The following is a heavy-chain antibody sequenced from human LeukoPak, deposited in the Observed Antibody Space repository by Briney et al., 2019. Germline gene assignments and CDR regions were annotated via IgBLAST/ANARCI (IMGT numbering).Heavy chain of an antibody. CDR1: GGSFSGYY. Sequence: SETLSVTCAVYGGSFSGYYWSWIRQPPGNGLEWIGEINHSGSTNYNPSLKSRVTISVDTSKNQFSLKLSSVTAADTAVYYCATDSGYDFATFDYWGQGTLVTVSS. CDR3: ATDSGYDFATFDY. J-gene: IGHJ4*02. D-gene: IGHD5-12*01. V-gene: IGHV4-34*01. CDR2: INHSGST.